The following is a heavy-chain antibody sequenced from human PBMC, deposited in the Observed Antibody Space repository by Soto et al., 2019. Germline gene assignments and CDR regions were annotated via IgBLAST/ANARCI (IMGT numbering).Heavy chain of an antibody. CDR1: GFTFSNAW. Sequence: EVQLVESGGGLVKPGGSLRLSCAASGFTFSNAWRSWVRQAPGKGLEWVGRIKRKTDGGTTDYAAPVKGRFTISRDDSKNTLYLQMNSLRTEDTAVYYCTTAATTVTTIDYWGQGTLVTVSS. CDR2: IKRKTDGGTT. J-gene: IGHJ4*02. CDR3: TTAATTVTTIDY. D-gene: IGHD4-17*01. V-gene: IGHV3-15*01.